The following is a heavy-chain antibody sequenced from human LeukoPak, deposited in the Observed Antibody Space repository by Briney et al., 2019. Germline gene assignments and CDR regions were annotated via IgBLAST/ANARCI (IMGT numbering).Heavy chain of an antibody. D-gene: IGHD4-17*01. V-gene: IGHV3-30*03. J-gene: IGHJ5*02. CDR2: ISYDGSNK. CDR1: GFTFSSYG. CDR3: ARNYGDYASWFDP. Sequence: GGSLRLSCAASGFTFSSYGMHWVRQAPGKGLEWVAVISYDGSNKYYADSVKGRFTISRDNSKNTLYLQMNSLRAEDTAVYYCARNYGDYASWFDPWGQGTLVTVSS.